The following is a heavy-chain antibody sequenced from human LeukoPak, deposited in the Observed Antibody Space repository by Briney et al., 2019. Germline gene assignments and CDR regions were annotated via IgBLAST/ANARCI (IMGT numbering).Heavy chain of an antibody. CDR3: ARAPFLEWFRSGYYFND. Sequence: GGSLRLACEASGFTFGSDSMNGVCPAPGKGLGWVSYISGSSRAISYADSMKGRITISRDNAKNSLYLQMNHLRAEDTAVYYCARAPFLEWFRSGYYFNDWGQGPAVTVSS. CDR2: ISGSSRAI. D-gene: IGHD3-3*01. CDR1: GFTFGSDS. J-gene: IGHJ4*02. V-gene: IGHV3-48*01.